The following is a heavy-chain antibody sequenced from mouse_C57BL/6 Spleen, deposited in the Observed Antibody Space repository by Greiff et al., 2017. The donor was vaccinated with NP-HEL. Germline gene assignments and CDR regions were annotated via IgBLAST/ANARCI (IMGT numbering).Heavy chain of an antibody. V-gene: IGHV7-3*01. CDR2: IRNKANGYTT. J-gene: IGHJ4*01. CDR3: ARYRHYSNYVAMDY. CDR1: GFTFTDYY. Sequence: EVQVVESGGGLVQPGGSLSLSCAASGFTFTDYYMSWVRQPPGKALEWLGFIRNKANGYTTEYSASVKGRFTISRDNSQSILYLQMNALRAEDSATYYGARYRHYSNYVAMDYWGQGTSVTVSS. D-gene: IGHD2-5*01.